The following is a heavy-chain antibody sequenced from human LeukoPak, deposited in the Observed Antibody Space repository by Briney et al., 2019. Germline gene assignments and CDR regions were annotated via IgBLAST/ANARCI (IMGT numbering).Heavy chain of an antibody. CDR1: GFTFSNYA. J-gene: IGHJ4*02. CDR2: ISGNGGST. Sequence: GGSLRLSCAASGFTFSNYAMSWVRQAPEKGLEWVSTISGNGGSTYYADSVKGRVTISRDNSKNTVYLQMSSLRVEDTAVYYCAKRIAATSFDYWGQGTLVTVSS. D-gene: IGHD6-13*01. CDR3: AKRIAATSFDY. V-gene: IGHV3-23*01.